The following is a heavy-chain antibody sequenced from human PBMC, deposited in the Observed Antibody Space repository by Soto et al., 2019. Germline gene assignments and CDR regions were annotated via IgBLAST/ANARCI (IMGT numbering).Heavy chain of an antibody. CDR1: GGSISSSSYY. CDR3: AGNVGEREYSYGSDY. CDR2: IYYSGST. J-gene: IGHJ4*02. D-gene: IGHD5-18*01. Sequence: SETLSLTCTVSGGSISSSSYYWGWIRQPPGKGLEWIGSIYYSGSTYYNPSLKSRVTISVDTSKNQFSLKLSSVTAADTAVYYCAGNVGEREYSYGSDYWGQGTLVTVSS. V-gene: IGHV4-39*01.